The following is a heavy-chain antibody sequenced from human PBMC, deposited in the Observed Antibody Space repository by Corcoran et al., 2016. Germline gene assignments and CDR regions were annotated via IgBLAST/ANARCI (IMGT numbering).Heavy chain of an antibody. J-gene: IGHJ4*02. CDR2: IYPGDSDT. CDR1: GYSFTSYW. Sequence: EVQLVQSGAEVEKPGESLKISCKGSGYSFTSYWIGWVRQMHGKGLEWLGIIYPGDSDTRYSPSFQGQVTISAGQSISTAYLQWSSLKASDTAMYYCARPTSCSTTTCYFDYWGQGTLVTVSS. D-gene: IGHD2-2*01. CDR3: ARPTSCSTTTCYFDY. V-gene: IGHV5-51*01.